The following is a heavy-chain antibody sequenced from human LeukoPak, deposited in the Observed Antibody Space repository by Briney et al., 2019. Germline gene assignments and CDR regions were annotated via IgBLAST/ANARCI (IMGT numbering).Heavy chain of an antibody. CDR3: AKLHPSGSIDY. CDR1: GFTFDDYA. V-gene: IGHV3-9*01. D-gene: IGHD3-22*01. Sequence: GGSLRLSCAASGFTFDDYAMHWVRQAPGKGLEWVSGISWNSGSIGYADSVKGRFTISRDNAKNSLYLQMNSLRAEDTALYYCAKLHPSGSIDYWGQGTLVTVSS. CDR2: ISWNSGSI. J-gene: IGHJ4*02.